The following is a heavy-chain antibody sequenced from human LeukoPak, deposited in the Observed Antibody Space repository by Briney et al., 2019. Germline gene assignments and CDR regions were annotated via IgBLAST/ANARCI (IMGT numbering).Heavy chain of an antibody. V-gene: IGHV1-2*02. Sequence: ASVKVSCKASGYTFTGYYTHWVRQAPGQGLEWMGWINPNSGGTNYAQKFQGRVTMTRDTSISTAYMELSRLRSDDTAVYYCARSTLVGAEVGYWGQGTLVTVSS. CDR3: ARSTLVGAEVGY. CDR2: INPNSGGT. J-gene: IGHJ4*02. D-gene: IGHD1-26*01. CDR1: GYTFTGYY.